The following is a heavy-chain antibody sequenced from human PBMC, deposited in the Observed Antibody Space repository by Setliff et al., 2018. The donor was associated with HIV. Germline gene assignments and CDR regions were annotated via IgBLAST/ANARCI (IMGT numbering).Heavy chain of an antibody. CDR3: ARVRLTMIMMVDYFDQ. J-gene: IGHJ4*02. V-gene: IGHV4-34*01. Sequence: PSETLSLTCTVSGGSFSDYYWTWIRQPPNEGLEWIGEINDRGNTNYMPSLRSRVTISVDTSKNQFSLKLTSVTAADTAVYYCARVRLTMIMMVDYFDQWGQGTLVTVSS. CDR2: INDRGNT. D-gene: IGHD3-22*01. CDR1: GGSFSDYY.